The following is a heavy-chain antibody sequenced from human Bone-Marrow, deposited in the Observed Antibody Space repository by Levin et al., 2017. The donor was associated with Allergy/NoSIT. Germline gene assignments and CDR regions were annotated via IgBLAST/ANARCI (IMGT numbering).Heavy chain of an antibody. CDR2: IIPIFGTA. CDR3: ARGNDWNTDWYFDL. Sequence: SVKVSCKASGGTFSSYAISWVRQAPGQGLEWMGGIIPIFGTANYAQKFQGRVTITADKSTSTAYMELSSLRSEDTAVYYCARGNDWNTDWYFDLWGRGTLVTVSS. D-gene: IGHD1/OR15-1a*01. J-gene: IGHJ2*01. V-gene: IGHV1-69*06. CDR1: GGTFSSYA.